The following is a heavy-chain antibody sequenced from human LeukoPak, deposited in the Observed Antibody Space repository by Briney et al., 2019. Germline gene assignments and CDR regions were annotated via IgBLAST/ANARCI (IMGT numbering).Heavy chain of an antibody. CDR1: GFTFSSYG. CDR2: IRYDGSNK. CDR3: ARAGGGPTTLYWYFDI. J-gene: IGHJ2*01. D-gene: IGHD1-7*01. V-gene: IGHV3-30*02. Sequence: GGSLRLSCAASGFTFSSYGMHWVRQAPGKGLEWVAFIRYDGSNKYYADSVKGRFTISRDNSKNTMYMQMNSLRAEDTAVYYCARAGGGPTTLYWYFDIGGRGTLVTVSS.